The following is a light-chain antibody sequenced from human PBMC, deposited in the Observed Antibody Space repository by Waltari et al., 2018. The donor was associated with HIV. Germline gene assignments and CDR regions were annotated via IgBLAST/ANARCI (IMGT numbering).Light chain of an antibody. CDR3: AAWDDSLNGLV. J-gene: IGLJ2*01. Sequence: QSVLTQPPSASGTPGQRVPTPFSGGRSNTGSHSVTWYQRLPGTAPKLLIYNNNQRPSGVPDRFSGSKSGTSASLAISGLQSEDEADYYCAAWDDSLNGLVFGGGTKLTVL. CDR1: RSNTGSHS. CDR2: NNN. V-gene: IGLV1-44*01.